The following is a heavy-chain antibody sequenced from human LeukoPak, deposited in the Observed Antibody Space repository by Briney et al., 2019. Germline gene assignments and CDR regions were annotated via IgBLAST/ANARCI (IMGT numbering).Heavy chain of an antibody. D-gene: IGHD4-17*01. V-gene: IGHV3-33*08. CDR3: ARDGGTVNFDY. CDR2: IWYDGSDK. J-gene: IGHJ4*02. Sequence: PGGSLRLSCAASGFTFDTYGMSWVRQAPGKGLEWVAVIWYDGSDKYYAESVKGRFTISRDNSNNMSYLQMTSLRAEDTAVYYCARDGGTVNFDYWGQGTLVTVSS. CDR1: GFTFDTYG.